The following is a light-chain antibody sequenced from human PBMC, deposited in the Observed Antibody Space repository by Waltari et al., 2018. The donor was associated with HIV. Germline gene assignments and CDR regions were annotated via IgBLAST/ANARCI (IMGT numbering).Light chain of an antibody. CDR1: STDIGGYTY. CDR2: EVS. J-gene: IGLJ2*01. V-gene: IGLV2-14*01. Sequence: QSVLTQPASVSGSPGQPITISCTGTSTDIGGYTYVSCYQQHPGKAPKLLIYEVSNRPSGVSDRGSGSRSGNTAYLTISGLQAEDEADYFCSSYAGSSIFVVFGGGTKLTGL. CDR3: SSYAGSSIFVV.